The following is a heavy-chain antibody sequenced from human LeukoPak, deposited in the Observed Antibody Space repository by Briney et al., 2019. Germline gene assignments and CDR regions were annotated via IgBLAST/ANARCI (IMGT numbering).Heavy chain of an antibody. J-gene: IGHJ4*02. CDR1: GYTFTSYD. CDR3: ARGRLRYFDWLHY. Sequence: GASVKVSCKASGYTFTSYDINWVRQATGQGLEWMGRMNPNSGNTGYAQKFQGRVTMTRNTSISTAYMELSSLRSEDTAVYYCARGRLRYFDWLHYWGQGTLVTVSS. V-gene: IGHV1-8*01. D-gene: IGHD3-9*01. CDR2: MNPNSGNT.